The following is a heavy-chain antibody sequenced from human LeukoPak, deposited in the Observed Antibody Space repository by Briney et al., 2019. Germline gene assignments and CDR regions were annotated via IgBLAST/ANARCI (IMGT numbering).Heavy chain of an antibody. CDR1: GGTFSSYA. V-gene: IGHV1-69*13. CDR3: ARMSGYSYGAGFDY. CDR2: IIPIFGTA. J-gene: IGHJ4*02. D-gene: IGHD5-18*01. Sequence: ASVKVSCKASGGTFSSYAISWVRQAPGQGLEWMGGIIPIFGTANYARKFQGRVTITADESTSTAYMEQSSLRSEDTAVYYCARMSGYSYGAGFDYWGQGTLVTVSS.